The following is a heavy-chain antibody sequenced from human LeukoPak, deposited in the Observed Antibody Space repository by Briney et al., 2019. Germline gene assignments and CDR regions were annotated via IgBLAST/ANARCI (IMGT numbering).Heavy chain of an antibody. CDR1: GGSLSSYY. J-gene: IGHJ6*03. V-gene: IGHV4-4*07. CDR2: IDTSGSI. CDR3: ARVKSSTRGPYYHYYMDV. Sequence: SETLSLTRTVSGGSLSSYYWSWIWQPAGKGLEWIGRIDTSGSIIYNPSLKSRVTISVSKSKNQLSLKVSSVTAADTAVYHCARVKSSTRGPYYHYYMDVWGKGTTVIVSS. D-gene: IGHD3-10*01.